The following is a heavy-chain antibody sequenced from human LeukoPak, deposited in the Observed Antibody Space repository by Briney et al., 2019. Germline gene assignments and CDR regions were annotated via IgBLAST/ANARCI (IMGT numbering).Heavy chain of an antibody. D-gene: IGHD3-22*01. V-gene: IGHV1-18*01. CDR1: GYTFTSYG. CDR3: ARDPAGNHPYDSSSYQDY. CDR2: ISAYNGNT. J-gene: IGHJ4*02. Sequence: ASVKVSCKASGYTFTSYGISWVRQAPGQGLEWMGWISAYNGNTNYAQKLQGRVTMTTDTSTSTAYMELRSLRSDDTAVYYCARDPAGNHPYDSSSYQDYWGQGTLVTVSS.